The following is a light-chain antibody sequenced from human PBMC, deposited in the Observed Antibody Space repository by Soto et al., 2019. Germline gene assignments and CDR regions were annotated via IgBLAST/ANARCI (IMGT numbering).Light chain of an antibody. CDR3: LQHGSYPRT. V-gene: IGKV1-17*01. Sequence: DIQKTQSPSSLSASVGDRVTITCRASQGIRNDLAWYQQKPGKAPKRLIYDASKLQNGVPSRFSGSGSGTEFTLTISSLQPEDIATYYCLQHGSYPRTFGQGTKVEIK. J-gene: IGKJ1*01. CDR1: QGIRND. CDR2: DAS.